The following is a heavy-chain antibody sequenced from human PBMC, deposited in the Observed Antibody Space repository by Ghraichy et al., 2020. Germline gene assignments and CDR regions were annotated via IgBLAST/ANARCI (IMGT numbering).Heavy chain of an antibody. CDR2: INHSGST. Sequence: ESLNIACAVYGGSFSGYYWSWIRQPPGKGLEWIGEINHSGSTNYNPSLKSRVTISVDTSKNQFSLKLSSVTAADTAVYYCARMIGNWNYDYFDYWGQGTMVTVSS. J-gene: IGHJ4*02. D-gene: IGHD1-7*01. V-gene: IGHV4-34*01. CDR1: GGSFSGYY. CDR3: ARMIGNWNYDYFDY.